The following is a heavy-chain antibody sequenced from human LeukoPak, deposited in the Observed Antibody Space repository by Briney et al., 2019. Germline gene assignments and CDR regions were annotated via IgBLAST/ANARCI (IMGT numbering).Heavy chain of an antibody. CDR2: INHSGST. CDR1: GGSFSGYY. Sequence: PSETLCLTCAVYGGSFSGYYWSWIRQPPGKGLEWIGEINHSGSTNYNPSLKSRVTISVDTSKNQFSLKLSSVTAADTAVYYCARGQLWLPMRDAFDIWGQGTMVTVSS. CDR3: ARGQLWLPMRDAFDI. D-gene: IGHD5-18*01. J-gene: IGHJ3*02. V-gene: IGHV4-34*01.